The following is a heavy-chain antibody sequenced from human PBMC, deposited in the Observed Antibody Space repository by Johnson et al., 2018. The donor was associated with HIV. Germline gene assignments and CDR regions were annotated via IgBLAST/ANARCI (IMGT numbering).Heavy chain of an antibody. CDR3: ARDKWELLGAFDI. V-gene: IGHV3-13*01. CDR1: GFTFSNYD. CDR2: IGTTGHT. D-gene: IGHD1-26*01. Sequence: VQLVESGGGLVQPGGSLRLSCAASGFTFSNYDMHWVRQATGKGLEWVSGIGTTGHTYYADSVKGRFTISRDNSRNTLYLQMNSLRAEDTAVYYCARDKWELLGAFDIWGQGTMVTVSS. J-gene: IGHJ3*02.